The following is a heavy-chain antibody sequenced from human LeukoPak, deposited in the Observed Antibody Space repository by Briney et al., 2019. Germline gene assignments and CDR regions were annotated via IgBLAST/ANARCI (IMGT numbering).Heavy chain of an antibody. D-gene: IGHD6-19*01. V-gene: IGHV5-51*01. CDR1: GYSFTSYW. Sequence: GESLKISCKGSGYSFTSYWIGWARQMPGKGLEWMGIIYPGDSDTRYSPSFQGQVTISADKSISTAYLQWSSLKASDTAMYYCARVIAVADYYYGMDVWGQGTTVTVSS. CDR2: IYPGDSDT. J-gene: IGHJ6*02. CDR3: ARVIAVADYYYGMDV.